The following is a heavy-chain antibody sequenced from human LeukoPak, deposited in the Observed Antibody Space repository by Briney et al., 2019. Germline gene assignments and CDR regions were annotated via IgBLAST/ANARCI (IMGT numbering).Heavy chain of an antibody. D-gene: IGHD3-9*01. CDR1: GFTFSSYG. V-gene: IGHV3-48*01. CDR3: ARYHYYDVLTGYSHHFDY. Sequence: GGSLRLSCAASGFTFSSYGMHWVRQAPGKGLEWVSYISSSGSTIYYGDSVKGRYTISRDNTKNTLYLQMNSLRAEDTAVYYCARYHYYDVLTGYSHHFDYWGQGTLVTVSS. J-gene: IGHJ4*02. CDR2: ISSSGSTI.